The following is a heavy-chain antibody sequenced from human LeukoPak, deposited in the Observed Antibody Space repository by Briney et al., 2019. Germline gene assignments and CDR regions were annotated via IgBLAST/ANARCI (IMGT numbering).Heavy chain of an antibody. V-gene: IGHV3-48*03. J-gene: IGHJ5*02. CDR2: TTRSGGDI. CDR3: ASGRILGVESCVDL. Sequence: GGSLRLSCVVSGFTSSRYEMHWVRQAPGRGLEWVSYTTRSGGDIHYAPSVRGRFTISSDAAENSVFLQMHNLRAEDTAVYHCASGRILGVESCVDLWVQGTLVTVSS. CDR1: GFTSSRYE. D-gene: IGHD2-8*01.